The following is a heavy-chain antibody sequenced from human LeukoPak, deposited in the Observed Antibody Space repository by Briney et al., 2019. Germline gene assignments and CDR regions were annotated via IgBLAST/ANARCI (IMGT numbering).Heavy chain of an antibody. CDR3: ATVRGGWYFDY. J-gene: IGHJ4*02. Sequence: PGGSLRLSCAASGFIFSSYEMNWVRQAPGKGLEWNSYISSSGSIIYYEDSVKGRFTISRDNAKHSVYLQMNSLRAEDTAVYYCATVRGGWYFDYWGQGTLVTVSS. D-gene: IGHD6-19*01. CDR1: GFIFSSYE. V-gene: IGHV3-48*03. CDR2: ISSSGSII.